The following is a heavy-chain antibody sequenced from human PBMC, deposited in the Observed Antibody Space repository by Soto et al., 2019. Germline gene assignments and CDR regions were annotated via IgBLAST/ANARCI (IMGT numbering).Heavy chain of an antibody. CDR1: RYTFTSYA. D-gene: IGHD6-13*01. CDR2: INTVDGNT. J-gene: IGHJ5*01. Sequence: ASAKVSCKAPRYTFTSYAIHWFRQYHGQRLEWMVWINTVDGNTKYSQNFQGRVTITRDTSASTAYLGLSSLRSEDTAVYYCAREPYSSSDNWFDSWGQGTLVTVSS. V-gene: IGHV1-3*04. CDR3: AREPYSSSDNWFDS.